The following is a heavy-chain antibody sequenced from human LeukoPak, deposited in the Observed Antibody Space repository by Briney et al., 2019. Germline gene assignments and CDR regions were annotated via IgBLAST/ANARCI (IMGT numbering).Heavy chain of an antibody. V-gene: IGHV4-30-4*01. Sequence: SETLSLTCTVSGGSISSGDYYWSWIRQPPGKGLEWIGYIYYSGSTYYNPSLKSRVTISVDTSKNQFSLKLSSVTAADTAVYYCARLAPSSSWYGGYYYGMDVWGQGTTVTVSS. CDR1: GGSISSGDYY. J-gene: IGHJ6*02. D-gene: IGHD6-13*01. CDR2: IYYSGST. CDR3: ARLAPSSSWYGGYYYGMDV.